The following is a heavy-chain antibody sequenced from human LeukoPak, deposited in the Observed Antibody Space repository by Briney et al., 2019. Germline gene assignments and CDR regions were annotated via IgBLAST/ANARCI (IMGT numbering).Heavy chain of an antibody. CDR3: ARGGHYYDSSGYYLDY. D-gene: IGHD3-22*01. CDR2: ISSSGSTI. V-gene: IGHV3-11*04. Sequence: GGSLRLSCAASGFTFSDYYMSWVRQAPGEGLEWVSYISSSGSTIYYADSVKGRFTISRDNAKNSLYLQMNSLRAEDTAVYYCARGGHYYDSSGYYLDYWGQGTLVTVSS. CDR1: GFTFSDYY. J-gene: IGHJ4*02.